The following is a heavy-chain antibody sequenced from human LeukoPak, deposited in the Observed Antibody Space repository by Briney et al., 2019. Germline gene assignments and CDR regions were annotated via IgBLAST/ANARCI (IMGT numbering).Heavy chain of an antibody. Sequence: ASVKVSCKASGYTFTSYGISWVRQAPGQGLEWMGWISAYNGNTNYAQKFQGRVTITADESTSTAYMELSSLRSEDTAVYYCARFYCSGGSCYSLRDYYYYGMDVWGQGTTVTVSS. J-gene: IGHJ6*02. D-gene: IGHD2-15*01. V-gene: IGHV1-18*01. CDR1: GYTFTSYG. CDR2: ISAYNGNT. CDR3: ARFYCSGGSCYSLRDYYYYGMDV.